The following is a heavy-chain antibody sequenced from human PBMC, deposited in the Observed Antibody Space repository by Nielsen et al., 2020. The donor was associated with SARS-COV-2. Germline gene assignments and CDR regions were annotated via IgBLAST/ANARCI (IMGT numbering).Heavy chain of an antibody. D-gene: IGHD4-11*01. CDR2: IYYSGST. V-gene: IGHV4-31*03. CDR1: GGSISSGGYY. CDR3: AGDYRRNYYYGMDV. Sequence: SETLSLTCTVSGGSISSGGYYWSWIRQHPGKGLEWIGYIYYSGSTYYNPSLKSRVTISVDTSKNQFSLKLSSVTAADTAVYCCAGDYRRNYYYGMDVWGQGTTVTVSS. J-gene: IGHJ6*02.